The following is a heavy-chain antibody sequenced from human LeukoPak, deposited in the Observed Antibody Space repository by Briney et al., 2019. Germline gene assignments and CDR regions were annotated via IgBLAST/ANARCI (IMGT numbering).Heavy chain of an antibody. J-gene: IGHJ4*02. V-gene: IGHV5-51*01. D-gene: IGHD3-10*02. Sequence: GESLKISFEASGYTFTSYLIAWVRQMPGKGLEWMGIIYPGDSETRYSPSFQGQVTISVDKSISAAYLQWSSLKASDTAMYYCARHFRAVFGEFLNDYWGQGTLVTVSS. CDR1: GYTFTSYL. CDR2: IYPGDSET. CDR3: ARHFRAVFGEFLNDY.